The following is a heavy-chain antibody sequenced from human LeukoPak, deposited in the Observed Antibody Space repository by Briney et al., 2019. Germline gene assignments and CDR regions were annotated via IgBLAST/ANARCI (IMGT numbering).Heavy chain of an antibody. D-gene: IGHD5-12*01. CDR2: ISSNGGST. V-gene: IGHV3-64*04. CDR3: AKCGNSGCHLIDY. Sequence: PGGSLRLSCSASGFTFSSYAMHWVRQAPGKGLEYVSAISSNGGSTYYADSVKGRFTISRDNSKSTLYLQMDSLRAEDTAVYYCAKCGNSGCHLIDYWGQGTLVTVSS. CDR1: GFTFSSYA. J-gene: IGHJ4*02.